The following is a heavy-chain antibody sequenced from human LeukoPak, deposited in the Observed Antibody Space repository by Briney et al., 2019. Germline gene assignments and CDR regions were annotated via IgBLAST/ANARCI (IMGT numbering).Heavy chain of an antibody. Sequence: PSETLSLTCTVSGGSISSYYWSWIRQPPGKGLEWIGYIYYSGSTNYNPSLKSRVTISVDTSKNQFSLKLSSVTAADTAVYYCARRDSSGYYSYWGQGTPVTVSS. D-gene: IGHD3-22*01. CDR2: IYYSGST. V-gene: IGHV4-59*01. J-gene: IGHJ4*02. CDR1: GGSISSYY. CDR3: ARRDSSGYYSY.